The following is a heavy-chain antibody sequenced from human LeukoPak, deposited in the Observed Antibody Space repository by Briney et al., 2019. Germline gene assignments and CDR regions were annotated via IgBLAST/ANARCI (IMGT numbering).Heavy chain of an antibody. CDR1: GFTFSSYA. J-gene: IGHJ5*02. D-gene: IGHD2-15*01. Sequence: GGSLRLSCAASGFTFSSYAMSWVRQAPGKGLEWVSAISGSGGSTYYADSVKGRFTISSDNDKNSLYLQMNSLRAEDTAVYYCARASMDIVVVVAAEQNNWFDPWGQGTLVAVSS. CDR2: ISGSGGST. CDR3: ARASMDIVVVVAAEQNNWFDP. V-gene: IGHV3-23*01.